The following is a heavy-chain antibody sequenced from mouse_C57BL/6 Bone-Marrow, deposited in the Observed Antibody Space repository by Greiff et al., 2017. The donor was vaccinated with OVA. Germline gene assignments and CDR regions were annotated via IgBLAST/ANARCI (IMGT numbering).Heavy chain of an antibody. J-gene: IGHJ4*01. V-gene: IGHV5-12*01. CDR3: ARHETFTTVMDY. CDR1: GFTFSDYY. Sequence: EVQRVESGGGLVQPGGSLKLSCAASGFTFSDYYMYWVRQTPEKRLEWVAYISNGGGSTYYPDTVKGRFTISRDNAKNTLYLQMSRLKSEDTAMYYCARHETFTTVMDYWGQGTSVTVSS. CDR2: ISNGGGST. D-gene: IGHD1-1*01.